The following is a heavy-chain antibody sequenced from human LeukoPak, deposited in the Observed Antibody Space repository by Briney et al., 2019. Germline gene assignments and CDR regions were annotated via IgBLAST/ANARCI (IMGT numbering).Heavy chain of an antibody. D-gene: IGHD2-2*01. Sequence: GSLRLSCAASGFTFSSYWMSWVRQAPGKGLEGVANIKQDGSEKYYVDSVKGRFTISRDNAKNALYLQMNSLRAEDTAVYYCARDAGSTSATYYYYGMDVWGQGTTVTVSS. CDR2: IKQDGSEK. CDR3: ARDAGSTSATYYYYGMDV. CDR1: GFTFSSYW. V-gene: IGHV3-7*01. J-gene: IGHJ6*02.